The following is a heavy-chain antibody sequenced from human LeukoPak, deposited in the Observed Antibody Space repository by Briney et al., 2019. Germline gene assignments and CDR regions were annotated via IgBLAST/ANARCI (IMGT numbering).Heavy chain of an antibody. J-gene: IGHJ6*02. CDR2: IIPIFGTA. Sequence: GASVKVSCKASGGTFSSYAISWVRQDPGQGLEWMGGIIPIFGTANYAQKFQGRVTITADESTSTAYMELSSLRSEDTAVYYCARGDWEDYGMDVWGQGTTVTVSS. V-gene: IGHV1-69*13. D-gene: IGHD3/OR15-3a*01. CDR3: ARGDWEDYGMDV. CDR1: GGTFSSYA.